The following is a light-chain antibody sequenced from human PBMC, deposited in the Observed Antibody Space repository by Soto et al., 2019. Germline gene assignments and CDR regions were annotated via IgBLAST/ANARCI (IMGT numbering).Light chain of an antibody. Sequence: QMTQSPSSLSASVGEKIIITCRASRDVGSDVSWYQQKPGQAPKLLIYAASYRATGISDRFSGSGSGTDFTLTIDSLEPEDFAVYYCQQYGSSLTFGGGTKVEIK. CDR3: QQYGSSLT. CDR1: RDVGSD. J-gene: IGKJ4*01. V-gene: IGKV1-17*01. CDR2: AAS.